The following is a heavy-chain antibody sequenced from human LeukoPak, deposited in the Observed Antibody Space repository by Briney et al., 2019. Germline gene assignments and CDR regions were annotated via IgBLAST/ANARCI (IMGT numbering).Heavy chain of an antibody. CDR1: GYTFTGYY. D-gene: IGHD4-17*01. CDR3: ARPVTPGEVFDY. Sequence: GASVKVSCKASGYTFTGYYMHWVRQAPGQGLEWMGWINPNSGGTNYAQKFQGRVTMTRDTPISTAYMELSRLRSDDTAVYYCARPVTPGEVFDYWGQGTLVTVSS. J-gene: IGHJ4*02. V-gene: IGHV1-2*02. CDR2: INPNSGGT.